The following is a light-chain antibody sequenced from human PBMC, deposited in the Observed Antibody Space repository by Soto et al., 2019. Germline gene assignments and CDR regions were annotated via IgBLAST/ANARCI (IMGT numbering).Light chain of an antibody. CDR1: QSVLYSSNNKNY. V-gene: IGKV4-1*01. CDR3: QQYSSPPYT. CDR2: WAS. Sequence: IVMTQSPDSLAVSLGERATINCKSSQSVLYSSNNKNYLAWYQQKPGQPPKLLIYWASTRDSGVPDRFSGSGSGTDFTLTISSLQAEDVAVYFCQQYSSPPYTFGQGTRLEIK. J-gene: IGKJ5*01.